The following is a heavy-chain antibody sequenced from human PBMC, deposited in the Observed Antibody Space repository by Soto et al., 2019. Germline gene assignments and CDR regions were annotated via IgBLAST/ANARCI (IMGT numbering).Heavy chain of an antibody. CDR1: GFTVSSNY. J-gene: IGHJ6*02. D-gene: IGHD6-6*01. Sequence: EVQLVDTGGCLIQPGGSLRRSCAASGFTVSSNYMSWVRQAPGKGLEGVSVIYSGGSTYYADSVHGRLIIYRENSKKTMYIQMNRLSAEDTAVYYCARDLLAARHYYGMDVWGQGTTVTVSS. V-gene: IGHV3-53*02. CDR3: ARDLLAARHYYGMDV. CDR2: IYSGGST.